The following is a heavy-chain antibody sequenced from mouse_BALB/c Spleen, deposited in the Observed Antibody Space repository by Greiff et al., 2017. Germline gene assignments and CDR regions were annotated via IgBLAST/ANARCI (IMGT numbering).Heavy chain of an antibody. J-gene: IGHJ3*01. CDR1: GYSITSDYA. CDR2: ISYSGST. V-gene: IGHV3-2*02. Sequence: EVQLQQSGPGLVKPSQSLSLTCTVTGYSITSDYAWNWIRQFPGNKLEWMGYISYSGSTSYNPSLKSRISITRDTSKNQFFLQLNSVTTEDTATYYCASAPMIYYDYEFAYWGQGTLVTVSA. CDR3: ASAPMIYYDYEFAY. D-gene: IGHD2-4*01.